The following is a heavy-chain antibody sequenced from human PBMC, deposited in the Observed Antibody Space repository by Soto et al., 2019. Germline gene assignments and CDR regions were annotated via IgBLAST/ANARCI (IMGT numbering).Heavy chain of an antibody. CDR1: GGTFSSYT. J-gene: IGHJ5*02. CDR2: IIPILGIA. V-gene: IGHV1-69*02. D-gene: IGHD3-10*01. CDR3: ARGKIGGNFDP. Sequence: QVQLVQSGAEVKKPGSSVKVSCKASGGTFSSYTISWVRQAPGQGLEWMGRIIPILGIANYAQKFQGRVMITADKSTSTAYMELSSLRSEDTAVYYCARGKIGGNFDPWGQGTLVTVSS.